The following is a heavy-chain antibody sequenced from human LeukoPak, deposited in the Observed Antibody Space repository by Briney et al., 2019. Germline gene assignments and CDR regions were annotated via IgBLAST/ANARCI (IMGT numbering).Heavy chain of an antibody. CDR1: GYTFTSYA. CDR2: INAGNGNT. D-gene: IGHD3-3*01. Sequence: ASVKVSCKASGYTFTSYAMHWVRQAPGQRLEWMGWINAGNGNTKYSQKFQGRVTITRDKSASTAYMELSSLRSEDTAVYYCARGKYYDFWSGYWRSEYYYGMDVWGQGTTVTVSS. V-gene: IGHV1-3*01. J-gene: IGHJ6*02. CDR3: ARGKYYDFWSGYWRSEYYYGMDV.